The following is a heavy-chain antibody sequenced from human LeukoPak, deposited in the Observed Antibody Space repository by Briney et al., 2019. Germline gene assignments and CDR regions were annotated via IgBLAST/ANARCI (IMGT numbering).Heavy chain of an antibody. D-gene: IGHD2-21*02. CDR2: IYTGDSDT. CDR3: ARHLFAYCGGDCYSAIGY. V-gene: IGHV5-51*01. Sequence: GESLQISCKGSGYSFTSYWIGWVRQMPGKGLEWVGIIYTGDSDTRYSPSFQGQVTISADKSISTAYLQWSSLKASDTAMYYCARHLFAYCGGDCYSAIGYWGQGTLDTVSS. J-gene: IGHJ4*02. CDR1: GYSFTSYW.